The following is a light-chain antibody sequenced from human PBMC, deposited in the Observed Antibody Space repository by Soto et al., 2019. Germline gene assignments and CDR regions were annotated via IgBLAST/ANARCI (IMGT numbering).Light chain of an antibody. CDR1: HCVSSD. CDR2: DAP. J-gene: IGKJ1*01. CDR3: QQYGSTPRA. V-gene: IGKV3-20*01. Sequence: EIVLTQYPGTLSWSRGEGATHSCMDSHCVSSDLGLYQQKPGPTPSLLIDDAPSRATAIPDRLSGSGAGTDFTLPISSLEPEDFPVYYCQQYGSTPRAFCPGTLEDIK.